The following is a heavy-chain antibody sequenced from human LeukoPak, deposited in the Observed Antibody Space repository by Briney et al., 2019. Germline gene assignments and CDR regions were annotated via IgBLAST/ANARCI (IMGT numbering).Heavy chain of an antibody. CDR1: GYTFTSYY. CDR3: ARRRYCSGGSCFSPDNWFDP. V-gene: IGHV1-46*01. Sequence: ASVKVSCKASGYTFTSYYMHWVRQAPGQGLEWMGIINPSGGSTSYAQKFQGRVTMTRDMSTSTVYMELSSLRSEDTAVYYCARRRYCSGGSCFSPDNWFDPWGQGTLVTVSS. D-gene: IGHD2-15*01. CDR2: INPSGGST. J-gene: IGHJ5*02.